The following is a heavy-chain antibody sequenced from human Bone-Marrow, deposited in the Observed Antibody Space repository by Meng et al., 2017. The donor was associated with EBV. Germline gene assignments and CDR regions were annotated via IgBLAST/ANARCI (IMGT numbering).Heavy chain of an antibody. Sequence: QVQLVQSGAEWKKPGSSVKASCKTSGGTFRSDAISWVRQAPGQGLEWMGGLIPMSDAPHYAQKFQSRVTITADESTSTHYMDLSGLRSEDTAVYYCARGDDYGDLVDYWGQGTLVTVSS. CDR2: LIPMSDAP. D-gene: IGHD4-17*01. CDR1: GGTFRSDA. CDR3: ARGDDYGDLVDY. J-gene: IGHJ4*02. V-gene: IGHV1-69*01.